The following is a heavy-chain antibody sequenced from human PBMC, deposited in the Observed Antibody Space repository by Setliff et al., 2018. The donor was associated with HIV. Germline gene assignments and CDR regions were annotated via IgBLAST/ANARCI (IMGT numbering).Heavy chain of an antibody. V-gene: IGHV1-18*01. J-gene: IGHJ6*03. CDR1: GYTFTTFG. CDR3: ARRRLEYCGGDCYYYYMDF. Sequence: VKVSCKASGYTFTTFGTSWLRQAPGQEPEWMGSISAHDGKKNYGQKFHGRLSMSTDTSASTAYMELRSLRPGDTAIYYCARRRLEYCGGDCYYYYMDFWGKGTTGTVSS. CDR2: ISAHDGKK. D-gene: IGHD2-21*01.